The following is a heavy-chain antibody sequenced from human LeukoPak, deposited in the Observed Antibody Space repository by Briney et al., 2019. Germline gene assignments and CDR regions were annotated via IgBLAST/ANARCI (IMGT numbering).Heavy chain of an antibody. V-gene: IGHV4-59*01. Sequence: SETLSLTCTVSGGSITTYYWSWIRLSPGQGLEWIANIHHNGKTNYAPSLKSRVTISLETSNNQFSLKLYSVTAADTAVYYCARSDDCGGGCYSRFLDHWGQGIQVTVSS. CDR1: GGSITTYY. J-gene: IGHJ4*02. D-gene: IGHD2-21*02. CDR3: ARSDDCGGGCYSRFLDH. CDR2: IHHNGKT.